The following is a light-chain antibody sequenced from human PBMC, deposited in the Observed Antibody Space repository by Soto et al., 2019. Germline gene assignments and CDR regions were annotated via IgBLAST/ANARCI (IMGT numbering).Light chain of an antibody. V-gene: IGKV3-20*01. CDR1: QSVSSTY. Sequence: EIVLTQSPGTLSLSPGERATLSCRASQSVSSTYLAWYQQKSGQAPRLLMYGASSRATGIPDRFSGSGSGTDFTLTISRLEPEDFAVYYCQQYGSSTWTFGHGTKVEIK. CDR3: QQYGSSTWT. J-gene: IGKJ1*01. CDR2: GAS.